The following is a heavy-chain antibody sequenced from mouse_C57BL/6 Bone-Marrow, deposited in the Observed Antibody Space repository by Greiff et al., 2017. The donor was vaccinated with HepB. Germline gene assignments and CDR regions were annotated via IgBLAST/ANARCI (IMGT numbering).Heavy chain of an antibody. CDR3: ARRIYYYGSRCEYFEY. CDR2: IHPNSGST. Sequence: QVQLQQPGAELVKPGASVKLSCKASGYTFTSYWMHWVKQRPGQGLEWIGMIHPNSGSTNYNEKFKSKATLTVDKSSSTAYMQLSSLTSEDSAVYYSARRIYYYGSRCEYFEYRGEDATLTHSS. CDR1: GYTFTSYW. D-gene: IGHD1-1*01. J-gene: IGHJ2*01. V-gene: IGHV1-64*01.